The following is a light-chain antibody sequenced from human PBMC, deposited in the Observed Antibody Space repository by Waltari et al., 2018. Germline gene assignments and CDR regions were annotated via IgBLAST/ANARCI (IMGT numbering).Light chain of an antibody. CDR2: EVN. J-gene: IGLJ1*01. V-gene: IGLV2-23*02. Sequence: QSGLTQPASVSGSPGQSITISCTGTSSDVGNYNLVSWYQQYPGKAPKLMVYEVNKRTSGVCDRFSGSKSGNTASLTIYGLQSEDEADYYCCSYAGLGIYVFGTGTKVTVL. CDR1: SSDVGNYNL. CDR3: CSYAGLGIYV.